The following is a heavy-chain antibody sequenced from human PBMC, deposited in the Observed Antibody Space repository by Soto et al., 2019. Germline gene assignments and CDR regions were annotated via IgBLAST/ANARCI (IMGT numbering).Heavy chain of an antibody. CDR2: IYYTGST. J-gene: IGHJ3*02. CDR1: GDSISNSNYF. Sequence: SETLSLTCTVSGDSISNSNYFWGWIRQPPGKGLELIGIIYYTGSTYYNSSLKSRLTISVDTSKNQFSLKLSSVTAADTAVYYCARTPLGGYCSGGSCYDDAFDIWGQGTMVTVSS. D-gene: IGHD2-15*01. V-gene: IGHV4-39*01. CDR3: ARTPLGGYCSGGSCYDDAFDI.